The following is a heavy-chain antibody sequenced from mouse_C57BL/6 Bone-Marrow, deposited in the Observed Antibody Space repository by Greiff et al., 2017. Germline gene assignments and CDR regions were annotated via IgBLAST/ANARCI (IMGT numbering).Heavy chain of an antibody. CDR2: ISDGGSYT. J-gene: IGHJ2*01. V-gene: IGHV5-4*01. CDR3: ARYDYGGGSFDY. Sequence: EVHLVESGGGLVKPGGSLKLSCAASGFTFSSYAMSWVRQTPEKRLEWVATISDGGSYTYYPDNVKGRFTISRDNAKNNLYLQMSHLKSEDTAMYYCARYDYGGGSFDYWGQGATLTVSS. CDR1: GFTFSSYA. D-gene: IGHD2-4*01.